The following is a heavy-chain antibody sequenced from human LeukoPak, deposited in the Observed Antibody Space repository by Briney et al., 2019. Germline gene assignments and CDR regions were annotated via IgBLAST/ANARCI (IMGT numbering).Heavy chain of an antibody. J-gene: IGHJ6*03. D-gene: IGHD2-15*01. CDR1: GGSISSYY. V-gene: IGHV4-4*07. Sequence: PSETLSLTCTVSGGSISSYYWSWIRQPAGKGLEWIGRIYTSGSTNYNPSLKSQVTMSVDTSKNQFSLKLSSVTAADTAVYYCARASNFCSGGSCYSRRSDTYYYYMDVWGKGTTVTVSS. CDR2: IYTSGST. CDR3: ARASNFCSGGSCYSRRSDTYYYYMDV.